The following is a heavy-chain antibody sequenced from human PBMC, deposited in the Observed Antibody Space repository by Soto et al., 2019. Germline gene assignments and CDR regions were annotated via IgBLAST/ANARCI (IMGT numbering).Heavy chain of an antibody. D-gene: IGHD2-8*02. CDR2: IYGGST. Sequence: SETLSLTCSVSGASISSSDYYWGWIRQPPGQGLEWIGSIYGGSTNYNPSLKSRVTISVDTSKNQFSLKLTSVTAADTAVYYCARDKITGLFDYWGQGTLVTVSS. V-gene: IGHV4-39*07. CDR3: ARDKITGLFDY. J-gene: IGHJ4*02. CDR1: GASISSSDYY.